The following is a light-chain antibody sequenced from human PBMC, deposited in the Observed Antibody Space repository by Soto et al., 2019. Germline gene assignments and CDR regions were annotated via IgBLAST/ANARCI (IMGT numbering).Light chain of an antibody. V-gene: IGLV1-40*01. CDR2: GNS. CDR3: QSYDSSLSGVV. J-gene: IGLJ2*01. CDR1: SSNIGAGYD. Sequence: QLVLTQPPSVSGAPGQRVTISCTGSSSNIGAGYDVHWYQQLPGTAPKLLIYGNSNRPSGVPDRFSGSKSGTSVSLAITGLQADDEADYYCQSYDSSLSGVVFGGGTKLTVL.